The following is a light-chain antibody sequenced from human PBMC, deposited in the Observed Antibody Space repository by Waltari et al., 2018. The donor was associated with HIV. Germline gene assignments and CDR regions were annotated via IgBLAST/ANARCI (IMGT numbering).Light chain of an antibody. Sequence: EIVLTQSPATLSLSLGERATLSCRASQRISTYLAWYQQKPGQAPRLLVYDASNRATGIPARFSGSGSGTDFTLTINSLEPEDFAVYYCQQRSNWPRTFGQGTKLEIK. CDR3: QQRSNWPRT. V-gene: IGKV3-11*01. J-gene: IGKJ2*02. CDR1: QRISTY. CDR2: DAS.